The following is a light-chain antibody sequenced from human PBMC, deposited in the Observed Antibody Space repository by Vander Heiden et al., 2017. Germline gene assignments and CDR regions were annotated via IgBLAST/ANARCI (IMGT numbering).Light chain of an antibody. CDR2: GAS. CDR3: QQYNSWPWT. J-gene: IGKJ1*01. CDR1: QSDRTN. V-gene: IGKV3-15*01. Sequence: DILMTQSPATLSVAPGERVTIACRASQSDRTNSAWYQQRPGKPPRVLIFGASTRATGIPARFTGSGSETEFTLTISSLQSEDFAHYFCQQYNSWPWTFGQGTKVQL.